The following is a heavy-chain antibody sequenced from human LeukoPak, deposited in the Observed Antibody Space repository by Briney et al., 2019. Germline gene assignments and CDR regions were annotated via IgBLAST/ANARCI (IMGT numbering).Heavy chain of an antibody. CDR2: INHSGST. Sequence: SETLSLTCAVYGESFSGHYCSWIRQPPGKGLEWIGEINHSGSTNYDPSLKSRVSISVDTSKNQFSLKLSSVTAADTAVYYCARGEVGADRNFDNWDQGTLVTVSS. CDR3: ARGEVGADRNFDN. V-gene: IGHV4-34*01. D-gene: IGHD1-26*01. CDR1: GESFSGHY. J-gene: IGHJ4*02.